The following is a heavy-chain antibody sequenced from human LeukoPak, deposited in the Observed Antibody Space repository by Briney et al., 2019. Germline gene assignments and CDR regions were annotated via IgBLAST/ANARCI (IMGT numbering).Heavy chain of an antibody. V-gene: IGHV1-69*13. CDR3: ARGGLAYYDFWSGYF. J-gene: IGHJ4*02. CDR2: IIPIFGTA. Sequence: ASVKVSCKASGGTFSSYAISWVRQAPGQGLEWMGGIIPIFGTANYAQKFQGRVTITADESTSTAYMELSSLRSEDTAVYYCARGGLAYYDFWSGYFWGQGTLVTVSS. CDR1: GGTFSSYA. D-gene: IGHD3-3*01.